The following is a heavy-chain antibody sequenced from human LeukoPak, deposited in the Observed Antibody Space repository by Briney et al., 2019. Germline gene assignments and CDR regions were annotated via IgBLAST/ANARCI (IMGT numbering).Heavy chain of an antibody. CDR3: ASVEMATITVDY. Sequence: PSETLSLTCTVSGGSISSYYWSWIRQPPGKGLERIGYIYYSGSTNYNPSLKSRVTISVDTSKNQFSLKLSSVTAADTAVYYCASVEMATITVDYWGQGTLVTVSS. J-gene: IGHJ4*02. CDR1: GGSISSYY. D-gene: IGHD5-24*01. CDR2: IYYSGST. V-gene: IGHV4-59*01.